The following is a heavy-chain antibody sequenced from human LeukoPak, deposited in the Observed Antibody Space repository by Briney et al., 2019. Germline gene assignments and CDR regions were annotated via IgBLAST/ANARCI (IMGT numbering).Heavy chain of an antibody. V-gene: IGHV3-33*01. J-gene: IGHJ4*02. CDR2: IWYDGSNK. CDR1: GFTFSSYG. D-gene: IGHD1-26*01. CDR3: ARDPSIVGATTDLPGY. Sequence: GGSLRPSCAASGFTFSSYGMHWVRQAPGKGLEWVAVIWYDGSNKYYADSVKGRFTISRDNSKNTLYLQMNSLRAEDTAVYYCARDPSIVGATTDLPGYWGQGTLVTVSS.